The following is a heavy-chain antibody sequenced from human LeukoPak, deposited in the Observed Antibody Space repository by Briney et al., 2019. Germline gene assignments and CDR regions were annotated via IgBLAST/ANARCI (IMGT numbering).Heavy chain of an antibody. CDR3: ARQWFGELLVDY. J-gene: IGHJ4*02. V-gene: IGHV3-21*01. D-gene: IGHD3-10*01. Sequence: GGSLRLSCAASGFTFSSYSMNWVRQAPGKGLEWVSSISSSSSYIYYADSVKGRFTISRDNAKNSLYLQMNSLRAEDTAVYYCARQWFGELLVDYWGQGTLVTVSS. CDR1: GFTFSSYS. CDR2: ISSSSSYI.